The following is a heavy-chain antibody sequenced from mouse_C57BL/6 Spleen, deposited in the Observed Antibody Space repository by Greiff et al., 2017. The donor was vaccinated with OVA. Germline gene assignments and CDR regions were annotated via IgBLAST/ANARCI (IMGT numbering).Heavy chain of an antibody. V-gene: IGHV1-53*01. Sequence: QVQLQQPGTELVKPGASVKLSCKASGYTFTSYWMHWVKQRPGPGLEWIGNINPSNGGPNYNEKFKSKATLTVDKSSSTAYMQLSSLTSEDSAVYYCARGFYYFDYWGQGTTLTVSS. J-gene: IGHJ2*01. CDR2: INPSNGGP. CDR1: GYTFTSYW. CDR3: ARGFYYFDY.